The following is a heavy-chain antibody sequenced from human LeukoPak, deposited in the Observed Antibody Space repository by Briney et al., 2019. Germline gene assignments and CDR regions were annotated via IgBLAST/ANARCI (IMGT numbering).Heavy chain of an antibody. CDR3: ARGLGAARTYYYYYMDV. CDR2: ISAYNGNT. D-gene: IGHD6-6*01. Sequence: ASVKVSCKASGYTFTSYGISWVRQAPGQGLEWMGWISAYNGNTNYAQKLQGRVTMTRNTSISTAHMELSSLRSEDTAVYYCARGLGAARTYYYYYMDVWGKGTTVTVSS. J-gene: IGHJ6*03. V-gene: IGHV1-18*01. CDR1: GYTFTSYG.